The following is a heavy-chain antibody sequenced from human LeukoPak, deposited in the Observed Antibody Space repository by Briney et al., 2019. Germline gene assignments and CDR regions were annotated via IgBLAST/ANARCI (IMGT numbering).Heavy chain of an antibody. Sequence: ASGPTLVNPTQTLTLTCTFSGFSLSTSAMGVVWIRQPPGQALEWLALIYWNDDKRYSPSLKNRLTITKDTSKNQVVLTMTNMDPVDTATYYCARKIGAFGVWGQGTMVTVSS. D-gene: IGHD2/OR15-2a*01. V-gene: IGHV2-5*01. CDR3: ARKIGAFGV. CDR2: IYWNDDK. J-gene: IGHJ3*01. CDR1: GFSLSTSAMG.